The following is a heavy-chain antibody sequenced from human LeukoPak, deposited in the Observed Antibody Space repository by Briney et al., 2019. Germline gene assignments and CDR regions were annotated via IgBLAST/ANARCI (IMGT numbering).Heavy chain of an antibody. Sequence: GGSLRLSCAVSGFSFRNAWMSWVSQAPGKGPEWVGRIKSKSDGGTTEYAAFVKGRFTISRDDSKNTLYLQMNSLKSEDTAVYYCTTTPVGDYGDFDYWGQGTLVTVSS. V-gene: IGHV3-15*01. D-gene: IGHD4-17*01. CDR1: GFSFRNAW. J-gene: IGHJ4*02. CDR2: IKSKSDGGTT. CDR3: TTTPVGDYGDFDY.